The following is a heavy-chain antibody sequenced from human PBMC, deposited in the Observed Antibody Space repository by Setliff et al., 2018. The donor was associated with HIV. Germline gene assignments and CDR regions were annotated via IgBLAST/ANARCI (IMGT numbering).Heavy chain of an antibody. Sequence: GGSLRLSCAASGFTFSSYGMHWVRQAPGKGLEWVAVIWYDGSNKYYADSVKGRFTISRDNSKNTLFLQMNSLRPEDTAVYYCARASYYYDSSGWVDYWGQGTLVTVSS. D-gene: IGHD3-22*01. CDR3: ARASYYYDSSGWVDY. CDR1: GFTFSSYG. CDR2: IWYDGSNK. J-gene: IGHJ4*02. V-gene: IGHV3-33*08.